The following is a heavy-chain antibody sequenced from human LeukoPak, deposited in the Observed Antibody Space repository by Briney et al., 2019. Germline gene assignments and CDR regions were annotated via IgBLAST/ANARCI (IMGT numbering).Heavy chain of an antibody. V-gene: IGHV3-23*01. J-gene: IGHJ4*02. CDR1: GFTFGSYA. Sequence: GGSLRLSCAASGFTFGSYAMSWVRQAPGKGLEWVSAISGSGGSTYYADSVKGRFTISRDNSKNTLYLQMNSLRAEDTAVYYCAKDRTGYSSGWYEDYFDYWGQGTLVTVSS. CDR3: AKDRTGYSSGWYEDYFDY. CDR2: ISGSGGST. D-gene: IGHD6-19*01.